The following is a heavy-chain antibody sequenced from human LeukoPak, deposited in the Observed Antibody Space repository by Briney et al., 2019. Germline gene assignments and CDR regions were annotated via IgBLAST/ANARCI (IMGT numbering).Heavy chain of an antibody. CDR2: IKQDGSEK. CDR1: GFTFSSYW. CDR3: ATAGIAAAALGNIGAFDI. Sequence: PGGSLRLSCAASGFTFSSYWMSWVRQAPGKGLEWVANIKQDGSEKYYVDSVKGRFTISRDNAKNSLYLQMNSLRSEDTAVYYCATAGIAAAALGNIGAFDIWGQGTMVTVSS. V-gene: IGHV3-7*03. D-gene: IGHD6-13*01. J-gene: IGHJ3*02.